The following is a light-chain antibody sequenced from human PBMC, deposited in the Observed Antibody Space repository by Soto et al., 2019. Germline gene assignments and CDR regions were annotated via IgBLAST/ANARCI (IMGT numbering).Light chain of an antibody. J-gene: IGKJ5*01. CDR1: QGVSSS. CDR2: DAS. V-gene: IGKV3-11*01. Sequence: EIVLTQSPATLSLSPGERATLSCRASQGVSSSLAWYQQKPGQAPRLLIYDASNRATGIPARFSGSGSGTDFTLTISSLEPEEFAVYYCQQRSNWPMSTFGQGTRLEIK. CDR3: QQRSNWPMST.